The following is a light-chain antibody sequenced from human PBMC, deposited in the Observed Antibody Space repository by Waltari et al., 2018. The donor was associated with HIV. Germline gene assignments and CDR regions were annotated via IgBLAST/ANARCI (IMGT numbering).Light chain of an antibody. V-gene: IGKV1-12*01. CDR2: QAS. CDR1: QGIKTW. J-gene: IGKJ4*01. Sequence: DLQMTQSPSSLSASVGDTVTITCRASQGIKTWLAWYQQKPGTPPKLLIYQASTLQRGVPSRFSGSGSGTDFSLTISNLQTEDGATYYCQQGDSLPLTFGGGTTVEI. CDR3: QQGDSLPLT.